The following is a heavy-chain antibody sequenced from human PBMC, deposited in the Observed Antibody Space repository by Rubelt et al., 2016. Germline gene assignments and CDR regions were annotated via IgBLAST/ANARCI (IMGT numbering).Heavy chain of an antibody. J-gene: IGHJ4*02. CDR3: AKIATDHFDY. D-gene: IGHD2-21*01. V-gene: IGHV3-23*01. Sequence: EVEILESGGGLFQPGGSLRLSCEASGFTFSTYALSWVRQAPGEGLEWVSTITGNGGSSYYADAVKGRFTISRDNSKNTLYLHLNGLRVDDTALYFGAKIATDHFDYWGQGTPVTVSS. CDR2: ITGNGGSS. CDR1: GFTFSTYA.